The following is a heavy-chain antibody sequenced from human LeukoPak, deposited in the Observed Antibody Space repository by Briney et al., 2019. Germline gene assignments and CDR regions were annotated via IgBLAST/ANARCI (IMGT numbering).Heavy chain of an antibody. CDR3: ARDSSVRYYYGMDV. J-gene: IGHJ6*02. D-gene: IGHD3-10*02. CDR2: INHSGST. CDR1: GGSFSGYY. Sequence: SETLSLTCGVYGGSFSGYYWSWIRQPPGKGLEWIGEINHSGSTNYNPSLKSRVTITVDTSKNQFSLKLSSVTAADTAVYYCARDSSVRYYYGMDVWGQGTTVTVSS. V-gene: IGHV4-34*01.